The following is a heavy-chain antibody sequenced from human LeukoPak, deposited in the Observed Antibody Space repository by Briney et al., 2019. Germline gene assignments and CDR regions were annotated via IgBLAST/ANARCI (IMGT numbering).Heavy chain of an antibody. CDR3: ARDGVLRYFDDYYYYMDV. D-gene: IGHD3-9*01. CDR2: ISYDGSNK. Sequence: GRSLRLSCAASGFTFSSYAMHWVRQAPGKGLEWVAVISYDGSNKYYADSVKGRFTISRDNSKNSLFLQMNSLRAEDTAVYYCARDGVLRYFDDYYYYMDVWGKGTTVTISS. V-gene: IGHV3-30*04. J-gene: IGHJ6*03. CDR1: GFTFSSYA.